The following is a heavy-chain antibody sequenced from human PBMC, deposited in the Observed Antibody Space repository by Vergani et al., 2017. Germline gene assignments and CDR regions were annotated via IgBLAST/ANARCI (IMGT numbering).Heavy chain of an antibody. Sequence: QITLKESGPTLVKPTQTLTLTCTFSGFSLSTSGVGVGWIRQPPGKALEWLARIDWDDDTYYRTSLRTRLTISKDTFKNQVALTMTNMDPVDTATYYCARTLSDSRGYYLDYWGQGTLVTVSS. J-gene: IGHJ4*02. CDR1: GFSLSTSGVG. CDR2: IDWDDDT. V-gene: IGHV2-70*12. D-gene: IGHD3-22*01. CDR3: ARTLSDSRGYYLDY.